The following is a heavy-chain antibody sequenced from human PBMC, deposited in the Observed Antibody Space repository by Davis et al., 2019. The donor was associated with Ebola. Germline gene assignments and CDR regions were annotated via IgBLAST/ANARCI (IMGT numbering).Heavy chain of an antibody. J-gene: IGHJ4*02. D-gene: IGHD1-14*01. V-gene: IGHV3-21*01. CDR1: GFTFSIYR. CDR2: IDTSATYI. Sequence: PGGSLRLSCAASGFTFSIYRMSWVRQAPGKGLEWVSCIDTSATYIYYGDSVKGRFTISRDNAKNSLYLQMNSLRDDDTAMYYCSRDGTTALDYWGQGALVTVSS. CDR3: SRDGTTALDY.